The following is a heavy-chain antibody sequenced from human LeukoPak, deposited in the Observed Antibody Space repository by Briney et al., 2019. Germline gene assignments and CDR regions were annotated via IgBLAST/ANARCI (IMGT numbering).Heavy chain of an antibody. CDR2: IIPIFGTA. J-gene: IGHJ5*02. CDR3: ARATMRGFLDRFDP. V-gene: IGHV1-69*01. CDR1: GGTFSSYA. Sequence: SSVKVSCKASGGTFSSYAIIWVRQAPGQGLEWMGGIIPIFGTANYAQKFQGRVTITADESTSTAYMELSSLRSEDTAVYYCARATMRGFLDRFDPWGQGTLVTVSS. D-gene: IGHD3-3*01.